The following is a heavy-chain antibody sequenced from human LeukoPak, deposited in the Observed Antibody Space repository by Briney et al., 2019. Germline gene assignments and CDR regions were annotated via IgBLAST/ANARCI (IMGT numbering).Heavy chain of an antibody. CDR3: ARDLAYGGDY. V-gene: IGHV3-74*01. CDR1: GFTFRSDW. J-gene: IGHJ4*02. CDR2: ISGDGSTT. D-gene: IGHD4-17*01. Sequence: GGSLRLSCAASGFTFRSDWMHWVRQPPGKGPEWISRISGDGSTTTYADSVKGRFSISRDNAKNTLYLQMSSLRAEDTAVYYCARDLAYGGDYWGQGTLVTVSS.